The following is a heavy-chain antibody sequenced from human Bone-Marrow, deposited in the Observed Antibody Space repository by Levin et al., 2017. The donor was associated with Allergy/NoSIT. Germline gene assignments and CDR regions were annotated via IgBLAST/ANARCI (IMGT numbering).Heavy chain of an antibody. V-gene: IGHV3-21*06. CDR2: ISPGGSSK. D-gene: IGHD2-21*02. CDR1: GFTFHNYR. J-gene: IGHJ4*02. CDR3: ARSTCGGDCYLAY. Sequence: SCAASGFTFHNYRLNWVRQAPGKGLEWVSSISPGGSSKYYADSVKGRFTISRDNARNSLFLQMNSLRVEDTAVYYCARSTCGGDCYLAYWGQGILVTVSS.